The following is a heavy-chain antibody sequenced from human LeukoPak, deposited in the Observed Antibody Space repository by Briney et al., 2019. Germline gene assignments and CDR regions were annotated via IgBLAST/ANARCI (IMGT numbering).Heavy chain of an antibody. CDR2: INPNSGGT. V-gene: IGHV1-2*02. D-gene: IGHD2-21*02. Sequence: ASVKVSCKVSGYTFTGYYMHWVRQAPGQGLEWMGWINPNSGGTNYAQKFQGRVTMTRDTSISTAYMELSRLRSDDTAVYYCARETVVVTAITYSGWFDPWGQGTLVTVSS. CDR3: ARETVVVTAITYSGWFDP. CDR1: GYTFTGYY. J-gene: IGHJ5*02.